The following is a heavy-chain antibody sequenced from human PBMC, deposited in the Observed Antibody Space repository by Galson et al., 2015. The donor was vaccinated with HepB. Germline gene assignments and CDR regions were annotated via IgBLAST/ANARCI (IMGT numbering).Heavy chain of an antibody. J-gene: IGHJ3*02. CDR1: GFMFRNYS. Sequence: SLRLSCATSGFMFRNYSMIWVRQAPGKGLEWVSSISGSNDYMYYVASVRGRFTISRDNAKNSLYLQMNSLRADDTAVYYCARDGAVSGWSFDALDMWGQGTMVIVSS. V-gene: IGHV3-21*01. D-gene: IGHD6-19*01. CDR2: ISGSNDYM. CDR3: ARDGAVSGWSFDALDM.